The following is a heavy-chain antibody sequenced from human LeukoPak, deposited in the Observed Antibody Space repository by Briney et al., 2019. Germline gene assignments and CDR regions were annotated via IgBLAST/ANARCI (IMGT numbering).Heavy chain of an antibody. Sequence: PSETLSLTCTVSGGSISSGGYYWSWIRQHPGKGLEWIGYIYYSGSTYYNPSLKSRVTISVDTSKNQFSLKLSSVTAADTAVYYCALGAATITPYFDYWGQGTLVTVSS. D-gene: IGHD5-24*01. V-gene: IGHV4-30-4*08. J-gene: IGHJ4*02. CDR3: ALGAATITPYFDY. CDR1: GGSISSGGYY. CDR2: IYYSGST.